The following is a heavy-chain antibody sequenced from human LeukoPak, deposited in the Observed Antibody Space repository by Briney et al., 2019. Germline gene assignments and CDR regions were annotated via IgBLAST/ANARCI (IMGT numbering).Heavy chain of an antibody. CDR1: GFTFSSYW. Sequence: PGGSLRLSCAASGFTFSSYWMSWVRQASGKGLEWVSAIVGNGVNTYYADSVKGRFTISRDNSKNTLYLQMNSLRVEDTAVYYCAKDSTIFGANTHFDYWGQGTLVTVSS. CDR2: IVGNGVNT. D-gene: IGHD3-3*01. V-gene: IGHV3-23*01. CDR3: AKDSTIFGANTHFDY. J-gene: IGHJ4*02.